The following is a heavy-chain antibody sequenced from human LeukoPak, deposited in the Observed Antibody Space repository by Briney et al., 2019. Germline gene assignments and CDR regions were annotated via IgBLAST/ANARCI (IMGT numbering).Heavy chain of an antibody. CDR2: IYTSGRT. V-gene: IGHV4-4*07. CDR1: GGSISSYY. J-gene: IGHJ4*02. Sequence: SETLSLTCTVSGGSISSYYWSWIRQPTGKGLEWIGRIYTSGRTNSNTSLKSRVTMSVDTSKNQFSLKLSSVTAADTAVYYCAGEFDYYGSGSYWLFDYWGQGTLVTVSS. D-gene: IGHD3-10*01. CDR3: AGEFDYYGSGSYWLFDY.